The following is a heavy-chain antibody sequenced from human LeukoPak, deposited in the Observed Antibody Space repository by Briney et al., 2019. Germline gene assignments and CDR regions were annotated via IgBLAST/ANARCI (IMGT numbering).Heavy chain of an antibody. J-gene: IGHJ6*02. CDR1: GFTFSSYS. CDR2: ISSSSSYI. V-gene: IGHV3-21*01. CDR3: ARAVLWFGDLLSPVGMDV. D-gene: IGHD3-10*01. Sequence: GGSLRLSCAASGFTFSSYSMNWVRQAPEKGLEWVSSISSSSSYIYYADSVKGRFTISRDNAKNSLYLQMNSLRAEDTAVYYCARAVLWFGDLLSPVGMDVWGQGTTVTVSS.